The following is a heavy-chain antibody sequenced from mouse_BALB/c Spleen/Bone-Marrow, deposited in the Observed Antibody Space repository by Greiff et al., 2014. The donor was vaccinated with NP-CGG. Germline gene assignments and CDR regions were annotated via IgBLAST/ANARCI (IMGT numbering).Heavy chain of an antibody. J-gene: IGHJ3*01. CDR1: GYTFTSYV. Sequence: VQLKESGPELVKPGASVKMSCKASGYTFTSYVMHWVKQKPGQGLEWIGYINPYNDGTKYNEKFKGKATLTSDKSSSTAYMELSSLTSEDSAVYYCASPYYRYDGFAYWGQGTLDTVSA. CDR3: ASPYYRYDGFAY. CDR2: INPYNDGT. V-gene: IGHV1-14*01. D-gene: IGHD2-14*01.